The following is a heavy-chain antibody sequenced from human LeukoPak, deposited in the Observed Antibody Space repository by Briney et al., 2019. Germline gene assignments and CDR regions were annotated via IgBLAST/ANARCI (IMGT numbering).Heavy chain of an antibody. CDR2: ISGRGGST. CDR3: AKSPSYYYDSSGYYEDY. D-gene: IGHD3-22*01. CDR1: GFTFSSYA. V-gene: IGHV3-23*01. Sequence: QSGGSLRLSCAASGFTFSSYAMSWVRQAPGKGLEWVSAISGRGGSTYYADSVKGRFTISRDNSKNTLYLQMNSLRAEDTAVYYCAKSPSYYYDSSGYYEDYWGQGTLVTVSS. J-gene: IGHJ4*02.